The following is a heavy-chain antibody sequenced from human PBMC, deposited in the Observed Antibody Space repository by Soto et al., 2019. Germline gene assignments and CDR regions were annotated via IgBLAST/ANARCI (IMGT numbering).Heavy chain of an antibody. Sequence: PGESLKISCKGSGYSFTSYWISWVRQMPGKGLEWMGRIDPSDSYTNYSPSFQGHVTISADKSISTAYLQWSSLKASDTAMYYCAREDSGYDWAAYYYGMDVWGQGTTVTVSS. V-gene: IGHV5-10-1*01. D-gene: IGHD5-12*01. CDR3: AREDSGYDWAAYYYGMDV. J-gene: IGHJ6*02. CDR1: GYSFTSYW. CDR2: IDPSDSYT.